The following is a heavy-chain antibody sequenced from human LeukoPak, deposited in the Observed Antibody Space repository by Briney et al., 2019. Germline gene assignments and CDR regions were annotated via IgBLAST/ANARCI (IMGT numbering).Heavy chain of an antibody. V-gene: IGHV3-30*18. CDR2: ISYDGSNK. Sequence: GGSLRLSCAASGFTFSSYGMHWVRQAPGKGLEWVAVISYDGSNKYYADSVKGRFTISRDNSKNTLYLQMNSLRAEDTAVYYCAKDAEINLYYYGVDVWGQGTTVTVSS. J-gene: IGHJ6*02. CDR1: GFTFSSYG. CDR3: AKDAEINLYYYGVDV. D-gene: IGHD1-1*01.